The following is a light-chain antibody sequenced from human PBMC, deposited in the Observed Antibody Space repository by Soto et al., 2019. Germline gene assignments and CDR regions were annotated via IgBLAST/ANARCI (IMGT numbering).Light chain of an antibody. J-gene: IGKJ1*01. CDR3: QQYYSTPWT. V-gene: IGKV4-1*01. CDR2: WAS. Sequence: DIVMTQSPDSLAVSLGERATINCKSSQSVFYISNNKNYLAWYQQKPGQPPKLLIYWASTRESGVPDRFSGSGSGTDFSLTISSLQAEDVAVYYCQQYYSTPWTFGQGTKLEIK. CDR1: QSVFYISNNKNY.